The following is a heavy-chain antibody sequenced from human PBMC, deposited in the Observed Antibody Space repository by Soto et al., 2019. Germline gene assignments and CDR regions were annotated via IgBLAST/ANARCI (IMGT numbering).Heavy chain of an antibody. D-gene: IGHD4-17*01. CDR2: IIPIFGTA. Sequence: AVKVSCKACGGTFSRYAISWVRQAPGQGLEWMGGIIPIFGTANYAQKFQGRVTITADKSTSTAYMELSSLRSEDTAVYYCASPTVTTRGYFDYWGQGTLVTVSS. CDR3: ASPTVTTRGYFDY. V-gene: IGHV1-69*06. J-gene: IGHJ4*02. CDR1: GGTFSRYA.